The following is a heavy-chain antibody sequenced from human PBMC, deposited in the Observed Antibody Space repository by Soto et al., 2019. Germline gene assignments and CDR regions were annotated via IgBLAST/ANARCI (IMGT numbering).Heavy chain of an antibody. V-gene: IGHV3-48*01. Sequence: GGSLRLSCAASGFTFSSYSMNWARQAPGKGLEWVSYISSSSSTIYYADSVKGRFTISRDNSKNTLYLQMNSLRAEDTAVYYCAKDRDIVPTTGMDVWGQGTTVTVSS. CDR2: ISSSSSTI. J-gene: IGHJ6*02. CDR3: AKDRDIVPTTGMDV. CDR1: GFTFSSYS. D-gene: IGHD2-8*01.